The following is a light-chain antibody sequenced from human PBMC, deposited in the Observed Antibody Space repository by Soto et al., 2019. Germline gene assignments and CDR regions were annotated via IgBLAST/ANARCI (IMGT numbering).Light chain of an antibody. CDR3: SSYTSRSTLDV. CDR2: DVT. V-gene: IGLV2-14*01. Sequence: QSALTQPASVSGSPGQSITISCTGTSSDVGDNNYVSWYQQHPGKAPKLMIYDVTHRPSGISNRFSGSKSGNTASLTISGLQAEDEADDYCSSYTSRSTLDVFGTGTKLTVL. CDR1: SSDVGDNNY. J-gene: IGLJ1*01.